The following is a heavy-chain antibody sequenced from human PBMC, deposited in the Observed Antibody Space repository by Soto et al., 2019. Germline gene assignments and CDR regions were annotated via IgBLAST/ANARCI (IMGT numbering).Heavy chain of an antibody. Sequence: SETLSLTCTVSGGSISGSYWSWIRQPPGKELEWIGYVYKSGRTNYNPSLKSRVTISVDTSKNQFSLKLNSVTAADTAIYYCASGDYYYYMDVWGKRTTVTGSS. J-gene: IGHJ6*03. CDR3: ASGDYYYYMDV. V-gene: IGHV4-59*01. CDR1: GGSISGSY. CDR2: VYKSGRT.